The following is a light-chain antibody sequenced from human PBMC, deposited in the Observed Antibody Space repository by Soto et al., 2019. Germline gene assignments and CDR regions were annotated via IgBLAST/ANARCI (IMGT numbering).Light chain of an antibody. Sequence: QSVLTQPPSASGSPGQSVTISCTGTKNDIGVYDFVSCYQHHPGKAPRLIIYEVVQRPSGVPDGFSGSKSGNTASLTVSGLQAADEADYFCKSYAGSNTYVFGSGTKVTVL. CDR3: KSYAGSNTYV. J-gene: IGLJ1*01. CDR1: KNDIGVYDF. CDR2: EVV. V-gene: IGLV2-8*01.